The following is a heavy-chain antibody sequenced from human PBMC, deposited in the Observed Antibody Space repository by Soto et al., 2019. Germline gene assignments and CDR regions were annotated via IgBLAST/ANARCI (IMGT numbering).Heavy chain of an antibody. CDR2: ISAYNGKR. Sequence: QGQLLQSGDEVKKPGASVRVSCRASGYDFTSYGISWVRQAPGQGLEWVSWISAYNGKRDTAQKFHGRVTMTLDTSTDTAQMELGDLTSADTAVYYCARGRIVASIHDAFEIWGQGTMVAVSS. CDR3: ARGRIVASIHDAFEI. J-gene: IGHJ3*02. V-gene: IGHV1-18*01. CDR1: GYDFTSYG. D-gene: IGHD2-21*01.